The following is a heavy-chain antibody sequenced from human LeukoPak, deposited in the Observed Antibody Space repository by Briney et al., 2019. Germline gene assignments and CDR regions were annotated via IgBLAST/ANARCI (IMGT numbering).Heavy chain of an antibody. CDR1: GFTFSSYW. CDR3: ARALGVTPPYYFSYGMDV. D-gene: IGHD2-21*02. V-gene: IGHV3-7*03. J-gene: IGHJ6*04. CDR2: IKQDGIEK. Sequence: PGGSLRLSCAASGFTFSSYWMTWVRQAPGKGLEWVANIKQDGIEKYYVDSVKGRFTISRDNAENSMYLQMNSLRAEGTAVYFCARALGVTPPYYFSYGMDVWGKGATVTVSS.